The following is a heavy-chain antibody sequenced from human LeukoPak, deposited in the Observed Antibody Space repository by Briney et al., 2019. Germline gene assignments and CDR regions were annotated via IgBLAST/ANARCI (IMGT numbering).Heavy chain of an antibody. J-gene: IGHJ4*02. V-gene: IGHV3-30-3*01. Sequence: PGGSLRLSCAGSGFTFRHYAMHWVRQAPGKGLEWVAAISYDGDKKFYVDSVKGRFPISRDNAQSTVFLQMNILTADDTALYYCARARGAYLGYWGQGTLVTVSS. CDR3: ARARGAYLGY. D-gene: IGHD3-16*01. CDR1: GFTFRHYA. CDR2: ISYDGDKK.